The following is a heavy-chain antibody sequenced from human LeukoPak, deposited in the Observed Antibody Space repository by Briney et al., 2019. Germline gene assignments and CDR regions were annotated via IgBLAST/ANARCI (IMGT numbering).Heavy chain of an antibody. J-gene: IGHJ4*02. CDR2: ISYDGFNK. Sequence: QPGSSLRLSCAASGFIFSSYAMHCVRQAPGKGLEWVALISYDGFNKDYADSVKGRFTISRDNSKNTLYLQMNSLRPEDTAVYYCARSFGGSYPHFDYWGQGTLVTVSS. CDR1: GFIFSSYA. V-gene: IGHV3-30-3*01. CDR3: ARSFGGSYPHFDY. D-gene: IGHD1-26*01.